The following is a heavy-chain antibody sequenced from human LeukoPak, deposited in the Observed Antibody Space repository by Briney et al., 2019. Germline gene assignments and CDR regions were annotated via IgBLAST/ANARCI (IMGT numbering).Heavy chain of an antibody. CDR2: IYPGDSDT. V-gene: IGHV5-51*01. Sequence: GESLKISCQGSGYSFSSYWIGWVRQMPGKGLEWMGIIYPGDSDTTYSPSFQGQVTFSADKSISTAYLQWSSLKASDTAIYYCARVGVRGVNGRAYFDYWGQGTQVTVSS. J-gene: IGHJ4*02. CDR3: ARVGVRGVNGRAYFDY. CDR1: GYSFSSYW. D-gene: IGHD3-10*01.